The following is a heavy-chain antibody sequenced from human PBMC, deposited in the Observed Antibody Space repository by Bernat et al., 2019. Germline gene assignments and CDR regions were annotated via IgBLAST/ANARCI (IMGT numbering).Heavy chain of an antibody. D-gene: IGHD6-13*01. V-gene: IGHV5-51*01. CDR1: GYSFSSYW. CDR2: IYPGDSDT. Sequence: EVQLVQSGAEVKKPGESLKISCKGSGYSFSSYWIGWVRQMPGKGLEWMGIIYPGDSDTRYSPSFQGQVIISADKSISTAYLQWSSLKASDTAVYYCARHQYSSSWYGGWFDPWGQGTLVTVSS. J-gene: IGHJ5*02. CDR3: ARHQYSSSWYGGWFDP.